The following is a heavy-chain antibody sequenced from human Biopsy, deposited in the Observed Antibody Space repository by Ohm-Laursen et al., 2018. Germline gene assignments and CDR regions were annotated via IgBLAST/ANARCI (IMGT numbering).Heavy chain of an antibody. Sequence: ASVKGSCKTSGYTFTAYGISWVRQAPGQGLEWMGWISTYNDGTNIAQKFQGRVSMTTDTSTRTAYMELRSLRSDDTAVYYCARDCQPYLVTIHYYYYGMDVWGQGTTVTVSS. CDR3: ARDCQPYLVTIHYYYYGMDV. D-gene: IGHD3-9*01. CDR1: GYTFTAYG. CDR2: ISTYNDGT. J-gene: IGHJ6*02. V-gene: IGHV1-18*04.